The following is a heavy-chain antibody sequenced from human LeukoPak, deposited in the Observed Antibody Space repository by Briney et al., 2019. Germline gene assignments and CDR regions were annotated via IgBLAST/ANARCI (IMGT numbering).Heavy chain of an antibody. CDR2: ISGSGGST. CDR3: AKDLSSRYCSSTSCPPVDY. J-gene: IGHJ4*02. CDR1: GFTFSSYA. V-gene: IGHV3-23*01. D-gene: IGHD2-2*01. Sequence: GGSLRLSCAASGFTFSSYAMTWVRQAPGKGLEWLSAISGSGGSTYYADSVKGRFTISRDNSKNTLYLQMNSLRAEDTAVYYCAKDLSSRYCSSTSCPPVDYWGQGTLVTVSS.